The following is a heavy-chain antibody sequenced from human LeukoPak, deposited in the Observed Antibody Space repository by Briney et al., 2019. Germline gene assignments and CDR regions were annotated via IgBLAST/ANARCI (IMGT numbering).Heavy chain of an antibody. V-gene: IGHV4-59*01. J-gene: IGHJ4*02. D-gene: IGHD1-26*01. CDR2: IYSRGLTRGST. CDR1: GGSLSSYY. CDR3: ARDQEYSGSYYRYFDF. Sequence: SETLSLTCTVSGGSLSSYYWSWIRQPPGKGLEWIGYIYSRGLTRGSTNYNPSLKSRVTLSVDTSKNQFSLKLSSVTAADTAVYYCARDQEYSGSYYRYFDFWGQGALVPVSS.